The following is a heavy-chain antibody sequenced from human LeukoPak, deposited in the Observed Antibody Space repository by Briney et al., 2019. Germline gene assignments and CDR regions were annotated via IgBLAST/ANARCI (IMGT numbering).Heavy chain of an antibody. D-gene: IGHD3-10*01. CDR1: GYTLTELS. Sequence: ASVKVSCKVSGYTLTELSMHWVRQAPGKGLEWMGGFDPEDGETIYAQKFQGRVTMTEDTSTDTAYMELSSLRSEDTAVYYCATQDLYGSGSYYKEYYFDYWGQGTLVTVSS. V-gene: IGHV1-24*01. J-gene: IGHJ4*02. CDR3: ATQDLYGSGSYYKEYYFDY. CDR2: FDPEDGET.